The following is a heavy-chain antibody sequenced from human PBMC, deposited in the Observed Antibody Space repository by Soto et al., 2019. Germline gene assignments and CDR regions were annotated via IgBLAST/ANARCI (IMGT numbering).Heavy chain of an antibody. D-gene: IGHD3-9*01. CDR1: GFTFSSYA. Sequence: GGSLRLSCAASGFTFSSYAMSWVRQAPGKGLEWVSAISGSGGSTYYADSVKGRFTISRDNSKNTLYLQMNSLRAEDTAVYYCAKSAPNSVYYDILTGYYEPPLNFDYWGQGTLVTVSS. J-gene: IGHJ4*02. CDR3: AKSAPNSVYYDILTGYYEPPLNFDY. CDR2: ISGSGGST. V-gene: IGHV3-23*01.